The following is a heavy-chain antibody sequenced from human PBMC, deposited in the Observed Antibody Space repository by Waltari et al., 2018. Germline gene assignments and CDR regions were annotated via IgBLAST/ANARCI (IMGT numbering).Heavy chain of an antibody. CDR2: ISGSGATI. V-gene: IGHV3-11*01. D-gene: IGHD1-1*01. J-gene: IGHJ4*02. CDR3: VRELRGTGRHNDF. CDR1: GFKVTAYY. Sequence: QEQLVESGGGLVKHGGSLRLSCAASGFKVTAYYMSWIRQAPGKGLEWVSFISGSGATINYADSVKGRFTISRDNADDSVSLEMSGLRVEDSAVYYCVRELRGTGRHNDFWGQGTRVTVSS.